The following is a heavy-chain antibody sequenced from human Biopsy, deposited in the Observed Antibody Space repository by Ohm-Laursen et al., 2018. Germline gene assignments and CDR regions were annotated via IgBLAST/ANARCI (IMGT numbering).Heavy chain of an antibody. J-gene: IGHJ4*02. Sequence: VASVKVSCKVSGYTLTELSMHWVRQAPGKGLEWMGGFAPENGKTVYAQNFQARVSMTEDTSTDTAYMELRSLRSEDTAVYYCAADINVWNVNYWGQGTHVTVSS. D-gene: IGHD1-1*01. CDR2: FAPENGKT. V-gene: IGHV1-24*01. CDR1: GYTLTELS. CDR3: AADINVWNVNY.